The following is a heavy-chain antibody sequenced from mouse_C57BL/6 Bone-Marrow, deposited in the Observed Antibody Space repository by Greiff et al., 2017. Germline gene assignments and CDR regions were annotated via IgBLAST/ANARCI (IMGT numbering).Heavy chain of an antibody. CDR3: ARDYYGRGGSYFDV. Sequence: QVQLQQSGAELARPGASVKLSCKASGYTFTSYGISWVKQRTGQGLEWIGEIYPRSGNTYYNEKFKGKATLTAVKSTSTVYMELRSLTSEDSAVYFCARDYYGRGGSYFDVWGTGTTVTVSS. CDR2: IYPRSGNT. V-gene: IGHV1-81*01. J-gene: IGHJ1*03. D-gene: IGHD1-1*01. CDR1: GYTFTSYG.